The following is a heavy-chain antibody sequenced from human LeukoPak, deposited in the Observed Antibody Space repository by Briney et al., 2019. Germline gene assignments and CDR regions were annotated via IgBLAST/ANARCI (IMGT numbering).Heavy chain of an antibody. D-gene: IGHD3-3*01. CDR3: AKDTIVLRFSPMDV. J-gene: IGHJ6*03. CDR2: IRYDGSNK. CDR1: EFTFSSYG. V-gene: IGHV3-30*02. Sequence: GSLRLSCAASEFTFSSYGMHWVRQAPGKGLEWVAFIRYDGSNKYYADSVKGRFTISRDNSKNTLYLQMNSLRAEDTAVYYCAKDTIVLRFSPMDVWGKGTTVTVSS.